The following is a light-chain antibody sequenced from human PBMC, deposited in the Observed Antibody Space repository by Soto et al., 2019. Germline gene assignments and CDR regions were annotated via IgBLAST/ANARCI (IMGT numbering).Light chain of an antibody. V-gene: IGKV3-20*01. Sequence: EIVLTQSPGTLSLSPGEGATLSCRASQSISSTFLAWYQHKPGQAPRVLIYGASRRAAGIPDRFSGSGSGTDFTLTISRLEPEDFAVYYCQQYVSSWTFGQGTKVEMK. J-gene: IGKJ1*01. CDR2: GAS. CDR3: QQYVSSWT. CDR1: QSISSTF.